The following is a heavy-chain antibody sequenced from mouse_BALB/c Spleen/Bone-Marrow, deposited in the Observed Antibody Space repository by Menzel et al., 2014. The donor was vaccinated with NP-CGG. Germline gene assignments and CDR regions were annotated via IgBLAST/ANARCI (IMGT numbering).Heavy chain of an antibody. CDR3: ARNAHYYGYYYAMDY. Sequence: VKLMESGPGLAQPSQSLSITCTVSGFSLTSYGIHWVRQSPGKGLEWLGVIWSGGSTDYNAAFISRLSISKDNSKSQVFFKMNSLQANASAIYYCARNAHYYGYYYAMDYWGQGTSVTVSS. CDR2: IWSGGST. J-gene: IGHJ4*01. CDR1: GFSLTSYG. D-gene: IGHD1-2*01. V-gene: IGHV2-2*02.